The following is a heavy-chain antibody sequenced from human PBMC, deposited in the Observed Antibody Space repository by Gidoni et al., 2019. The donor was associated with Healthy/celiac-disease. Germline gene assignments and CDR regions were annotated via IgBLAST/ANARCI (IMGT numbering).Heavy chain of an antibody. V-gene: IGHV3-9*01. CDR1: GFTFDDYA. CDR2: ISWNSGSI. J-gene: IGHJ6*03. D-gene: IGHD5-18*01. Sequence: EVQLVESGGGLVQPGRSLRLSCAASGFTFDDYAMHWVRQAPGKGLEWVSGISWNSGSIGYADSVKGRFTISRDNAKNSLYLQMNSLRAEDTALYYCAKSGGYSYGYYYYYMDVWGKGTTVTVSS. CDR3: AKSGGYSYGYYYYYMDV.